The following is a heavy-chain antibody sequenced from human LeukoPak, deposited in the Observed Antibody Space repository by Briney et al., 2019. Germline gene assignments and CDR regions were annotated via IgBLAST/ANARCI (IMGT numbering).Heavy chain of an antibody. V-gene: IGHV3-21*01. CDR2: ISSSSSYI. CDR3: AREGATYNLEYGDYVNYYGMDV. Sequence: GSLRLSCAASRFTFSSYSMNWVRQAPGKGLEWVSSISSSSSYIYYADSVKGRFTISRDNAKNSLYLQMNSLRAEDTAVYYCAREGATYNLEYGDYVNYYGMDVWGQGTTVTVSS. CDR1: RFTFSSYS. D-gene: IGHD4-17*01. J-gene: IGHJ6*02.